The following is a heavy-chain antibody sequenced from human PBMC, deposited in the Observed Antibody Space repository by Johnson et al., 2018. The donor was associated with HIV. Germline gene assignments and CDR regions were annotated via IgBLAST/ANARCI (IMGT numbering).Heavy chain of an antibody. V-gene: IGHV3-66*01. CDR2: IYSGGST. CDR3: ARECQYYYDSSGCTYDAFDI. J-gene: IGHJ3*02. CDR1: GFTFDDYG. Sequence: VQLVESGGGVVRPGGSPRLSCAASGFTFDDYGMSWVRQASGNGLEWVSVIYSGGSTYYADSVKGRFTISRDNSKNTLYLQMNSLRAGDTAVYYCARECQYYYDSSGCTYDAFDIWGQGTMVTVSS. D-gene: IGHD3-22*01.